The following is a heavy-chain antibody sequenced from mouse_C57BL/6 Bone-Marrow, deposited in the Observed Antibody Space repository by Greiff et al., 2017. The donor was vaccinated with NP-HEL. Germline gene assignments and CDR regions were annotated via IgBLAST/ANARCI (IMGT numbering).Heavy chain of an antibody. Sequence: QVQLKQSGPGILQPSQTLSLTCSFSGFSLSTFGMGVGWIRQPSGKGLEWLAHIWWDDDKYYNPALKSRLTISKDTSKNQVFLKIANVDTADTATYYCARSFITTVVERAWFAYWGQGTLVTVSA. V-gene: IGHV8-8*01. CDR2: IWWDDDK. CDR3: ARSFITTVVERAWFAY. D-gene: IGHD1-1*01. CDR1: GFSLSTFGMG. J-gene: IGHJ3*01.